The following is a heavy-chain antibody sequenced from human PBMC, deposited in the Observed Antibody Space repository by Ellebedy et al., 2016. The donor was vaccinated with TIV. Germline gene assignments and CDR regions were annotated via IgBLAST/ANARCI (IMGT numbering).Heavy chain of an antibody. Sequence: PGGSLRLSCAASGSSFSYYGMHWVRQAPGKGLDWVAFLQYDGTEVYYADSVKGRFSISRDNSKNTLFLQMNNLRTEDTAVYYCASKAAAYYFDNWGQGTLVTVSS. CDR1: GSSFSYYG. J-gene: IGHJ4*02. CDR2: LQYDGTEV. D-gene: IGHD2-2*01. CDR3: ASKAAAYYFDN. V-gene: IGHV3-30*02.